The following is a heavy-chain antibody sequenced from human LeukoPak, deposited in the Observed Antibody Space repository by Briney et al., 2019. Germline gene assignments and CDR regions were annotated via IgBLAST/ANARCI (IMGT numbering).Heavy chain of an antibody. CDR3: ARASSVSLTIAAAGYYFDY. D-gene: IGHD6-13*01. CDR1: GFAFSTYE. J-gene: IGHJ4*02. Sequence: QPGGSLRLSCVASGFAFSTYEINWVRQAPGKGLEWLSYVNPSGTNTHYSDSVMGRFTVSRDNAKNSLYLQMNSLRAEDTAVYYCARASSVSLTIAAAGYYFDYWGQGTLVTVSS. CDR2: VNPSGTNT. V-gene: IGHV3-48*03.